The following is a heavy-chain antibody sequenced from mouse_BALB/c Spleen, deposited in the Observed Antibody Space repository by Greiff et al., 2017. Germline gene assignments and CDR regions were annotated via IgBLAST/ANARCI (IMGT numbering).Heavy chain of an antibody. V-gene: IGHV7-1*02. CDR3: ARDAHYYGSSYGGFAY. D-gene: IGHD1-1*01. J-gene: IGHJ3*01. Sequence: EVQVVESGGGLVQPGGSLRLSCATSGFTFSDFYMEWVRQPPGKRLEWIAASRNKANDYTTEYSASVKGRFIVSRDTSQSILYLQMNALRAEDTAIYYCARDAHYYGSSYGGFAYWGQGTLVTVSA. CDR2: SRNKANDYTT. CDR1: GFTFSDFY.